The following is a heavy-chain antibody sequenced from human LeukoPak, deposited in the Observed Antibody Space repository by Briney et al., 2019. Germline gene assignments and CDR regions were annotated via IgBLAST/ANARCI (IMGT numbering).Heavy chain of an antibody. D-gene: IGHD3-3*01. CDR1: GFTVSINY. J-gene: IGHJ4*02. Sequence: GGSLRLSCAASGFTVSINYMSWVRQAPGKGLEWVSVIYSGGSTYYADSVKGRFTISRDNSKNTLYLQMNSLRAEDTAVYYCARDYDFWSASDYWGQGTLVTVSS. V-gene: IGHV3-66*01. CDR2: IYSGGST. CDR3: ARDYDFWSASDY.